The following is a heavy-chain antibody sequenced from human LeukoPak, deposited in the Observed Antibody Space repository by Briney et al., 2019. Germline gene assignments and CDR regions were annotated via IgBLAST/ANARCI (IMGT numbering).Heavy chain of an antibody. CDR3: ARGGYTYGLNAFDI. J-gene: IGHJ3*02. Sequence: SETLSLTCVVSGYSISSGYYWGWIRQPPGKGLEWIGSIYHSGSTDYNPSLKSRVTISVDTSKNQFSLKLSSVTAADTAVYYCARGGYTYGLNAFDIWGQGTMVTVSS. V-gene: IGHV4-38-2*01. CDR1: GYSISSGYY. CDR2: IYHSGST. D-gene: IGHD5-18*01.